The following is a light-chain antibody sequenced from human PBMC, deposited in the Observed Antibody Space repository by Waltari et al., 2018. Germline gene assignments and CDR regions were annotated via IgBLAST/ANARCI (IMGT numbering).Light chain of an antibody. V-gene: IGKV1-5*03. Sequence: DIQMTQSPSTLSASVGDRVTITCRASQSISTWLAWYQQKPGKAPNLLIYKASNLESGVPSRFSCSGSGTEFTLTISRLQPDDFETYYCQQYSTYYSFGQGSKLEIK. CDR1: QSISTW. J-gene: IGKJ2*01. CDR2: KAS. CDR3: QQYSTYYS.